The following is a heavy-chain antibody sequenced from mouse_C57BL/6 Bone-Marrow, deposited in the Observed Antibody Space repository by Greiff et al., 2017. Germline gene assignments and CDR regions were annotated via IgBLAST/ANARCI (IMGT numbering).Heavy chain of an antibody. V-gene: IGHV2-6*01. J-gene: IGHJ3*01. Sequence: VQRVESGPGLVAPSQSLSITCTVSGFSLTSYGVDWVRQSPGKGLEWLGVIWGVGSTNYNSALKSRLSISKDNSKSQVFLKMNSLQTDDTAMYXCASLNWDGFACWGKGTLVTVSA. CDR2: IWGVGST. D-gene: IGHD4-1*01. CDR1: GFSLTSYG. CDR3: ASLNWDGFAC.